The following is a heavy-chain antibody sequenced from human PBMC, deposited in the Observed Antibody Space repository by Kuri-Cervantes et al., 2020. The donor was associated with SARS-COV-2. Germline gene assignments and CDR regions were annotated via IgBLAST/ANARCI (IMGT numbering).Heavy chain of an antibody. Sequence: ESLKISCAASGFTFSNAWMNWVRQPPGKGLEWIGRIYTSGSTNYNPSLKSRVTMSVDTSKNQFSLKLSSVTAADTAVYYCARDPRIAVAGWEYYYYYYGMDVWGQGTTVTGSS. CDR3: ARDPRIAVAGWEYYYYYYGMDV. CDR2: IYTSGST. V-gene: IGHV4-4*07. J-gene: IGHJ6*01. D-gene: IGHD6-19*01. CDR1: GFTFSNAW.